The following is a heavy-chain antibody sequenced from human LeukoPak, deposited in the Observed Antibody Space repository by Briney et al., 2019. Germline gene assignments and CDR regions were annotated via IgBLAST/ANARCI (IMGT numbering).Heavy chain of an antibody. D-gene: IGHD1/OR15-1a*01. CDR1: GYRFTSYW. CDR3: ARDNSAGTPTYWWVDP. Sequence: GASVKVSCKASGYRFTSYWMHWVRQAPGQGLEWMGVINPSGSGTRYAQPLQGRVTMTRDTSTNTDYMELSSLTSEDTAVYYCARDNSAGTPTYWWVDPWGQGTLVTVSS. CDR2: INPSGSGT. J-gene: IGHJ5*02. V-gene: IGHV1-46*01.